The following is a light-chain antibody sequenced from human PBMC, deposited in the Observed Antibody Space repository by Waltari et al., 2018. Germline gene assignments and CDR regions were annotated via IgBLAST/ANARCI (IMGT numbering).Light chain of an antibody. Sequence: QTVVTQEPSLSVSPGGTVTPTCGLSSGSVSTIYYPSWHQQAPGQAPRTLIFDTNTRSSGVPDRFSGSILDNKAALTITGAQADDESDYYCVLSMGSGIWVFGGGTKLTVL. CDR2: DTN. CDR3: VLSMGSGIWV. V-gene: IGLV8-61*01. J-gene: IGLJ3*02. CDR1: SGSVSTIYY.